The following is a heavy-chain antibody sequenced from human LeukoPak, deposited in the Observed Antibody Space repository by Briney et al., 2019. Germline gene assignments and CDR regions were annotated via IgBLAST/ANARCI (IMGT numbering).Heavy chain of an antibody. J-gene: IGHJ4*02. CDR1: GYTFTSYY. D-gene: IGHD6-19*01. CDR3: ARDRSLVTAVSGSMNY. V-gene: IGHV1-46*01. Sequence: ASVKVFWKASGYTFTSYYMHWVRRAPGQGLEWMGIINPSGGSTSYAQKFQGRVTMTRDTSTSTVYMELSSLRSEDTAVYYCARDRSLVTAVSGSMNYWGQGTLVTVSS. CDR2: INPSGGST.